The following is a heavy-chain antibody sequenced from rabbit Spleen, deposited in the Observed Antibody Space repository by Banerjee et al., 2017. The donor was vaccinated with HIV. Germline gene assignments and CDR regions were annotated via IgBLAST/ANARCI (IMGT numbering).Heavy chain of an antibody. CDR2: IYAGSSGST. CDR1: GFSLSSSYW. Sequence: QSLEESGGDLVKPGASLTLTCTASGFSLSSSYWICWVRQAPGKGLEWIACIYAGSSGSTYYASWAKGRFTISKTSSTTVTLQMTSLTAADTATYFCARNGDNIGFGYEMWGKGTLVTVS. J-gene: IGHJ3*01. V-gene: IGHV1S40*01. CDR3: ARNGDNIGFGYEM. D-gene: IGHD6-1*01.